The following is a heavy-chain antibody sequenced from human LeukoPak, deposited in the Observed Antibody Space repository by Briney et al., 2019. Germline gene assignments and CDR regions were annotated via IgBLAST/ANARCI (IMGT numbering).Heavy chain of an antibody. D-gene: IGHD3-16*01. V-gene: IGHV3-74*01. J-gene: IGHJ4*02. CDR1: GFTFSSFW. CDR2: IKGDGSST. Sequence: GGSLRLSCAASGFTFSSFWMHWVRQAPGKGLEWVSSIKGDGSSTNYADSVKGRFTISRDNAKNTLYLQMNSLRAEDTAVYYCARGGGGLGYWGQGTLVTVSS. CDR3: ARGGGGLGY.